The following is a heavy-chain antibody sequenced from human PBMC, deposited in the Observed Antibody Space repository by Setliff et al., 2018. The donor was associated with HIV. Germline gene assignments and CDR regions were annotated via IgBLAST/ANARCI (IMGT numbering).Heavy chain of an antibody. CDR1: GGSISRYY. CDR3: ARDAGPHYGSGPPLEY. CDR2: IYPSGNI. Sequence: SETLSLTCTVSGGSISRYYWSWIRQPAGKGLEWIGRIYPSGNINYNPSLKSRLTMSIDTSKNQFSLKLSSVTATDTAVYYCARDAGPHYGSGPPLEYWGQGIQVT. J-gene: IGHJ4*02. D-gene: IGHD3-10*01. V-gene: IGHV4-4*07.